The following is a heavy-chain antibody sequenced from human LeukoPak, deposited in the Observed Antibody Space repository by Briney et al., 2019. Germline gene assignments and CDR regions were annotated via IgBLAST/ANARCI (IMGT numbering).Heavy chain of an antibody. CDR3: ARVRGFWAFDY. V-gene: IGHV1-46*01. Sequence: GASVTVSFKASGYTFTSYYMHWVRQAPGQGLEWMGIINPSGGSTSYAQKFQGRVTMTRDTSTSTVYMELSSLRSEDTAVYYCARVRGFWAFDYWGQGTLVTVSS. J-gene: IGHJ4*02. CDR1: GYTFTSYY. CDR2: INPSGGST. D-gene: IGHD2-2*03.